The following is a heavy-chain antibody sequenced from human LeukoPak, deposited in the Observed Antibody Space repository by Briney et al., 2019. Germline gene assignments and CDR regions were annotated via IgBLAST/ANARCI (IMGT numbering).Heavy chain of an antibody. D-gene: IGHD5-12*01. CDR3: ARDREYSGYGWGYYYMDV. V-gene: IGHV1-2*02. J-gene: IGHJ6*03. Sequence: ASVKVSCKASGYTFTGYYMHWVRQAPGQGLEWMGWINPNSGGTNYAQKFQGRVTMTRDTPISTAYMELSRLRSDDTAVYYCARDREYSGYGWGYYYMDVWGKGTTVTVSS. CDR1: GYTFTGYY. CDR2: INPNSGGT.